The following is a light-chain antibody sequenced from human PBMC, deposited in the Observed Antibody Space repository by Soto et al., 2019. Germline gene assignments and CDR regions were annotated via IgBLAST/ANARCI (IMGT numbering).Light chain of an antibody. CDR2: SAS. Sequence: DIQMTQSPSTLSASVGDRVTITCRASQSVSAWLAWYQQKPGKAPELLIYSASTVQKGVPSSFSGSGSETEFALNISRLRPDDIAPCYCQQYESYPLTFGGGTRIEI. J-gene: IGKJ4*01. CDR1: QSVSAW. CDR3: QQYESYPLT. V-gene: IGKV1-5*03.